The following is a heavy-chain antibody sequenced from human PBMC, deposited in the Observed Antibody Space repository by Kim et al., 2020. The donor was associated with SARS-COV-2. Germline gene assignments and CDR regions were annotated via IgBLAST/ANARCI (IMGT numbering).Heavy chain of an antibody. D-gene: IGHD3-10*01. V-gene: IGHV1-69*13. CDR2: IIPIFGTA. CDR1: GGTFSSYA. CDR3: ARGGPYGSGSQDFDY. Sequence: SVKVSCKASGGTFSSYAISWVRQAPGQGLEWMGGIIPIFGTANYAQKFQGRVTITADESTSTAYMELSSLRSEDTAVYYCARGGPYGSGSQDFDYWGQGTLVTVSS. J-gene: IGHJ4*02.